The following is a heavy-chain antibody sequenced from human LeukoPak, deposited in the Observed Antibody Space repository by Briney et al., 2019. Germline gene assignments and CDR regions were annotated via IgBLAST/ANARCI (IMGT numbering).Heavy chain of an antibody. D-gene: IGHD3-22*01. J-gene: IGHJ4*02. Sequence: WVSYISTRGSRIYYADSVKGRFTIFRDNAKNLLCLQMNSLRAEDTAVYYCARPSQTVIDHWGQGTLVTVSS. V-gene: IGHV3-11*01. CDR2: ISTRGSRI. CDR3: ARPSQTVIDH.